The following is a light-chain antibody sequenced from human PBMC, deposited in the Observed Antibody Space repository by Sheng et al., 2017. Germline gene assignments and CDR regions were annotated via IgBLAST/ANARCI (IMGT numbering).Light chain of an antibody. Sequence: AIQMTQSPSSLSAFVGDTVTITCRASQAISNDLGWYQQKPGKAPKLLIYAASSLQSGVPSRFSGSGSGTDFTLTISSLQPEDFATYYCLQNYIYPRTFGQGTKVEI. CDR1: QAISND. V-gene: IGKV1-6*01. CDR3: LQNYIYPRT. J-gene: IGKJ1*01. CDR2: AAS.